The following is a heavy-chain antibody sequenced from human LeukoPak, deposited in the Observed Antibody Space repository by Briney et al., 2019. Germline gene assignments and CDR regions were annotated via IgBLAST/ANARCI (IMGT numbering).Heavy chain of an antibody. CDR1: GYTFTSYG. CDR3: SRALYCSSSSCSENWFDP. J-gene: IGHJ5*02. Sequence: ASVKVSCKASGYTFTSYGISWVRQAPGQGNEWMGWISAYNGKTNYAQKLQGRVTITTDTSTSTAYMELRSLRSDDTAVYYCSRALYCSSSSCSENWFDPWVQGTLVTVSS. CDR2: ISAYNGKT. V-gene: IGHV1-18*01. D-gene: IGHD2-2*01.